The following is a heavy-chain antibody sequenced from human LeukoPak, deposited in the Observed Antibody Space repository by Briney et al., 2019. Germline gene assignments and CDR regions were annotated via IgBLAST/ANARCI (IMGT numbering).Heavy chain of an antibody. D-gene: IGHD1-26*01. CDR1: GYTFTNYG. Sequence: ASVKVSCKASGYTFTNYGISWVRQAPGQGLEWMGWISAYNGNTNYAQKLQGRVTMTTDTSTSTAYMELRSLRSDDTAVYYCARGPIAPYSGSYNYYFDYWGQGTLVTVSS. CDR2: ISAYNGNT. V-gene: IGHV1-18*01. CDR3: ARGPIAPYSGSYNYYFDY. J-gene: IGHJ4*02.